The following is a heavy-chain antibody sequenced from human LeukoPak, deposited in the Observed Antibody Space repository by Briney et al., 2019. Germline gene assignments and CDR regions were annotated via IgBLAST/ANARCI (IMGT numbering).Heavy chain of an antibody. D-gene: IGHD5-18*01. CDR2: IIPFLPVA. V-gene: IGHV1-69*04. Sequence: SVKVSCKASGGTFSSYAISWVRQAPGQGLEWMGMIIPFLPVANYVQKFQGRVTISADKSTSTAYMELSSLRSEDTAVYYCARGKDTVMAGDYYYGMDVWGQGTTVTVSS. CDR1: GGTFSSYA. CDR3: ARGKDTVMAGDYYYGMDV. J-gene: IGHJ6*02.